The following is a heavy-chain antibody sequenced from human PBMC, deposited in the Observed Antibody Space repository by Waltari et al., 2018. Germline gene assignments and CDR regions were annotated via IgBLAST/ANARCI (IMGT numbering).Heavy chain of an antibody. CDR1: GYTFTSYD. CDR3: ARAGIWSGYYY. CDR2: MNPNSGKT. J-gene: IGHJ4*02. D-gene: IGHD3-3*01. Sequence: QVQLVQSGAEVRNPGASVKVSCKASGYTFTSYDINWWRQATGQGLEWRGWMNPNSGKTGYAQKFQGRVTITRNTSISTAYIELGSLRSENTAVYYCARAGIWSGYYYWGQGTLVTVSS. V-gene: IGHV1-8*03.